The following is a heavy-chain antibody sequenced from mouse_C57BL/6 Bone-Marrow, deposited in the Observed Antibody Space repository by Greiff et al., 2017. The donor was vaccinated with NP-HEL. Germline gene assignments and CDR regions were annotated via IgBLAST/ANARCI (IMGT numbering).Heavy chain of an antibody. CDR2: IYPFDSDP. D-gene: IGHD2-2*01. CDR3: AVYYCYEEAMDY. J-gene: IGHJ4*01. V-gene: IGHV1-61*01. Sequence: VQLQQPGAELVRPGSSVKLSCKASGYTFTSYWMDWVKQRPGQGLEWIGNIYPFDSDPYYNHKFTDKATLTVDKSSSTAYMQLSSLTSEDSAVYYCAVYYCYEEAMDYWGQGTSVTVSS. CDR1: GYTFTSYW.